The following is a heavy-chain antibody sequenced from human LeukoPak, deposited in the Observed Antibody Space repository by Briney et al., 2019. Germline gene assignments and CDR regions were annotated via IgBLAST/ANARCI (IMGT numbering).Heavy chain of an antibody. CDR2: IYPTGST. CDR1: GYSISSGYY. V-gene: IGHV4-38-2*02. CDR3: ARAYSSSWYWNWFDP. Sequence: SETLSLTCTVSGYSISSGYYWGWIRQSPGKGLECIGNIYPTGSTYYNPSLKSRVTISVDTSKNQFSLKVSSVSAADTAAYYCARAYSSSWYWNWFDPWGQGTLVTVSS. J-gene: IGHJ5*02. D-gene: IGHD6-13*01.